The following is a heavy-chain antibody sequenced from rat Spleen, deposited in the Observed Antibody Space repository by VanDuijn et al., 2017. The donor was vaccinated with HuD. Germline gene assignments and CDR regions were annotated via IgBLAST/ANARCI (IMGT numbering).Heavy chain of an antibody. CDR3: AREKYRYNYEFGGFAY. CDR2: IWNTGST. V-gene: IGHV2-41*01. Sequence: QVQLKESGPGLVKPSETLSLTCTVSGFSLTSYHVSWVRQPPGKGLEWMGVIWNTGSTRYNSTLKSRLSISKDTSKSQVFLKMNSLQTEDTATYYCAREKYRYNYEFGGFAYWGQGTLVTVSS. J-gene: IGHJ3*01. D-gene: IGHD1-5*01. CDR1: GFSLTSYH.